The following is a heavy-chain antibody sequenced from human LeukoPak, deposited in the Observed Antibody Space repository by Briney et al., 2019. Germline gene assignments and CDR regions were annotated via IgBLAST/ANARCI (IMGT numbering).Heavy chain of an antibody. V-gene: IGHV1-8*02. CDR1: GYTFTGYY. D-gene: IGHD6-19*01. J-gene: IGHJ4*02. CDR2: MNPNSGNT. Sequence: ASVKVSCKASGYTFTGYYMHWVRQAPGQGLEWMGWMNPNSGNTGYAQKFQGRVTMTRNTSISTAYMELSSLRSEDTAVYYCARGGYSSGWEIDYWGQGTLVTVSS. CDR3: ARGGYSSGWEIDY.